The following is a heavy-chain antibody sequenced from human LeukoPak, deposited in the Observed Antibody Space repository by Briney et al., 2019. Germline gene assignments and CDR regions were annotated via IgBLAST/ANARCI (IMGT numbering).Heavy chain of an antibody. D-gene: IGHD2-2*01. J-gene: IGHJ4*02. CDR3: ARDRQRYCSSTSCYVFGY. CDR2: ISYDGSNK. CDR1: GFTFSSYA. V-gene: IGHV3-30-3*01. Sequence: PGGSLRLSCAASGFTFSSYAMHWVRQAPGKGLEWVAVISYDGSNKYYADSVKGRFTISRDNSKNTLYLQMNSLRAEDTAVYYCARDRQRYCSSTSCYVFGYWGQGTLVTVSS.